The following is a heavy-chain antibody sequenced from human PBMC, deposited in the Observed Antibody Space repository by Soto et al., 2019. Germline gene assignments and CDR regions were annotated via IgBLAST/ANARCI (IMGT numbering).Heavy chain of an antibody. V-gene: IGHV3-64D*08. Sequence: PGGSLRLSCSASGVTLSSYANHLVRQAPGKGMEYVSAISSNGGSTYYAASVKGRLTISRDNSKNTLYLQMSSLRAEDTAVYYCAYGSGSYLSVDYYYYMDVWGKGTTVTVSS. CDR1: GVTLSSYA. J-gene: IGHJ6*03. CDR3: AYGSGSYLSVDYYYYMDV. CDR2: ISSNGGST. D-gene: IGHD3-10*01.